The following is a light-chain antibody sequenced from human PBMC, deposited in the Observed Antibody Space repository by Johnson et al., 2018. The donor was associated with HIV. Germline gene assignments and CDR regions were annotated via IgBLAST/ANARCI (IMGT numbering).Light chain of an antibody. CDR3: GTWDTRLSVLYV. Sequence: QSALTQPPSVSAAPGQKVTIPCSGSSSNIGKNSVSWYQQLPGTAPKLLSNENNKRPSGIPDRFSGAKSGTSATLGITGLQTGDEAEYYCGTWDTRLSVLYVFGSGTKFTVL. CDR1: SSNIGKNS. V-gene: IGLV1-51*02. J-gene: IGLJ1*01. CDR2: ENN.